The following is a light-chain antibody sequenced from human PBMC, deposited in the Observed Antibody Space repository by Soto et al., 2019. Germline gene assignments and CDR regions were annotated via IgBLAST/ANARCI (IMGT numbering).Light chain of an antibody. Sequence: QSVLTQPPSASGTPGQRVTISRSGSSSNIGSNTVNWYQQLPGTAPKLLIYSNDQRPSGVPDRFSGSKSGTSASLAISGLQSEDETDYYCAAWDDSLTGVVFGGGTKLTVL. V-gene: IGLV1-44*01. CDR2: SND. CDR3: AAWDDSLTGVV. J-gene: IGLJ2*01. CDR1: SSNIGSNT.